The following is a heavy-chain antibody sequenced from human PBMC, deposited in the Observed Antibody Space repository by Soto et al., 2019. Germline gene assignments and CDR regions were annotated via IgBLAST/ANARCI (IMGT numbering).Heavy chain of an antibody. J-gene: IGHJ4*02. D-gene: IGHD3-22*01. CDR1: GGSISSGGYY. CDR2: IYYSGST. Sequence: SETLSLTCTVSGGSISSGGYYWSWIRQHPGKGLEWIGYIYYSGSTYYNPSLKSRVTISVDTSKNQFSLKLSSVTAADTAVYYCARSDYYYDSSGYWSYYFDYWGQGTLVTVSS. CDR3: ARSDYYYDSSGYWSYYFDY. V-gene: IGHV4-31*03.